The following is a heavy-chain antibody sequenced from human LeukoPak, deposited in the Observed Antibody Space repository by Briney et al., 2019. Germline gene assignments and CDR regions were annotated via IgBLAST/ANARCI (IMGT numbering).Heavy chain of an antibody. Sequence: GGSLRLSCAASGFTFSSYWMHWVRQVPGKGLVWVSRINSDGSSTSYADSVKGRFTISRDNAKNTLYVQMNSLRAEDTAVYYCAKAVSCSSTSCYRSYGMDVWGQGTTVTVSS. D-gene: IGHD2-2*02. V-gene: IGHV3-74*01. CDR2: INSDGSST. J-gene: IGHJ6*02. CDR1: GFTFSSYW. CDR3: AKAVSCSSTSCYRSYGMDV.